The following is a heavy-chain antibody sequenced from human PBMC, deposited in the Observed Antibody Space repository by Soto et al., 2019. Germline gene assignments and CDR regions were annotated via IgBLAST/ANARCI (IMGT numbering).Heavy chain of an antibody. D-gene: IGHD5-12*01. CDR2: IYYAGST. CDR1: SGSMISYY. Sequence: SDTLSITFTVSSGSMISYYCSWILQPPGRGLEWIGFIYYAGSTKYNPSLNSRVTISVDTSKNQFSLTVTSVTAADTAVYYCARRIVATETFDHWGQGTLVTVSS. V-gene: IGHV4-59*08. CDR3: ARRIVATETFDH. J-gene: IGHJ4*02.